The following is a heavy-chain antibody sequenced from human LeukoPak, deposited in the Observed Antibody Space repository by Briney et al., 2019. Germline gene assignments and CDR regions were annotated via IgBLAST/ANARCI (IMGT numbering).Heavy chain of an antibody. J-gene: IGHJ4*02. Sequence: SVKVSCKASGGTFSSHGLSWVRQAPGQGLEWMGGIIPIFGTTNYAQNFQGRVTITMDESTSTAYMELSSLRPDDTAVYYCARRWPHSSGYYLFDYWGQGTLVTVPS. V-gene: IGHV1-69*05. CDR2: IIPIFGTT. D-gene: IGHD3-22*01. CDR1: GGTFSSHG. CDR3: ARRWPHSSGYYLFDY.